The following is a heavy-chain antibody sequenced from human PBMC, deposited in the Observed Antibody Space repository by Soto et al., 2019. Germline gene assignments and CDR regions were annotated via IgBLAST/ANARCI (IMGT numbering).Heavy chain of an antibody. CDR2: IYYSGST. Sequence: PSETLSLTCTVSGVSISSGGYYWSWIRQHPGKGLEWIGYIYYSGSTYYNPSLKSRVTISVDTSKNQFSLKLSSVTAADTAVYYCARGSRYDSSGYPSYYFDYWGQGTLVTVSS. J-gene: IGHJ4*02. V-gene: IGHV4-31*03. CDR1: GVSISSGGYY. D-gene: IGHD3-22*01. CDR3: ARGSRYDSSGYPSYYFDY.